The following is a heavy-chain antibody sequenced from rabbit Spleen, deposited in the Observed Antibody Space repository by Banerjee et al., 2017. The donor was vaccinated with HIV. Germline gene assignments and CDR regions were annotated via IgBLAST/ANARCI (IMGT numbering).Heavy chain of an antibody. CDR1: GFSFSSSYY. J-gene: IGHJ4*01. CDR2: IYTGGSGST. V-gene: IGHV1S45*01. D-gene: IGHD1-1*01. Sequence: QQQLVESGGGLVQPEGSVTLTCTASGFSFSSSYYFCWVRQAPGKGLEWIGCIYTGGSGSTAYASWVNGRFTISRSTSLNTVTLQMTSLTAADTATYFCARDLVAVIGWNFNLWGPGTLVTVS. CDR3: ARDLVAVIGWNFNL.